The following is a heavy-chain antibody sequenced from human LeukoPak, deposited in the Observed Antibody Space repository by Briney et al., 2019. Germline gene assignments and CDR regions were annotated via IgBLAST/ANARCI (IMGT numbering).Heavy chain of an antibody. CDR1: GFTFSNSD. J-gene: IGHJ4*02. CDR3: ARLSVAVVDADY. V-gene: IGHV3-64*01. Sequence: GGSLRLSCAASGFTFSNSDMHWVRQSPGKGLEYVSAIGRNGGSTYYANSVKGRFTISRDNSKDTLYLQMGSLIAEGMGVYYCARLSVAVVDADYWGQGTLVTVSS. D-gene: IGHD6-19*01. CDR2: IGRNGGST.